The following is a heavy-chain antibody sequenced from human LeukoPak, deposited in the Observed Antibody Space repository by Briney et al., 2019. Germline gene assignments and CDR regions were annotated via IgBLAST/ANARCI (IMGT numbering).Heavy chain of an antibody. Sequence: PGGSLRLSCAASGFTFSSYAMSWVRQAPGKGLEWVSAISGSGGSTYYADSVKGRFTISRDNSKSTLYLQMNSLRAEDTAVYYCAKDYDILTGYLDFDYWGQGTLVTVSS. CDR3: AKDYDILTGYLDFDY. J-gene: IGHJ4*02. CDR1: GFTFSSYA. D-gene: IGHD3-9*01. V-gene: IGHV3-23*01. CDR2: ISGSGGST.